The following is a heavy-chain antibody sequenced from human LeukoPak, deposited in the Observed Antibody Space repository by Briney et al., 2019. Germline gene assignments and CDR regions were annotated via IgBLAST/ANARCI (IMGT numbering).Heavy chain of an antibody. J-gene: IGHJ3*02. CDR2: IIPIFGTA. CDR1: GGTFSSYP. D-gene: IGHD2-21*02. V-gene: IGHV1-69*05. CDR3: ARGSVAYCGSDYYAFDI. Sequence: GSSVKVSCKASGGTFSSYPISWVRQAPGQGLEWMGGIIPIFGTANYAQKFQGRVTITTDESTSTAYMELSSLRSEDTAVYYCARGSVAYCGSDYYAFDIWGQGTMVTVSS.